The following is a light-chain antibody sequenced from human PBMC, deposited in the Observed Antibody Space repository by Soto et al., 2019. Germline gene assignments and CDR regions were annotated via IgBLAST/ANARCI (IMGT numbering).Light chain of an antibody. V-gene: IGKV3-11*01. CDR3: QQRRDWPLT. Sequence: EIVLTQSPATLSLSPGERATLSCRASQSLDYYLAWFQQKHGQPPRLLIYDTSNRASGIPDRFSGSGSGTDFTLTISSLDPEDFAVYYCQQRRDWPLTFGGGTKVEIK. J-gene: IGKJ4*01. CDR2: DTS. CDR1: QSLDYY.